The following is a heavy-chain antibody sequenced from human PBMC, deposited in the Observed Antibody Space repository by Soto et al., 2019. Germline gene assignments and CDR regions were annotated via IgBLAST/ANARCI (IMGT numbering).Heavy chain of an antibody. V-gene: IGHV4-31*03. J-gene: IGHJ6*02. Sequence: LSLTCTVSGGSIRSGGYYWSWVRQNPRRGLEWIGNIYYSGNTYYNPSLKSRLTISVDTSKNQFSLNLSSVTAADTAVYYCARDRLMATAGTARHYFGLDVWGQGTTVTSP. D-gene: IGHD5-18*01. CDR2: IYYSGNT. CDR1: GGSIRSGGYY. CDR3: ARDRLMATAGTARHYFGLDV.